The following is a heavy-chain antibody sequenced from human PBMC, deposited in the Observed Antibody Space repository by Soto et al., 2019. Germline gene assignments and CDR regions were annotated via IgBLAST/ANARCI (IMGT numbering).Heavy chain of an antibody. CDR1: GFTFSSYA. V-gene: IGHV3-23*01. D-gene: IGHD5-18*01. Sequence: GTLSLSCAAAGFTFSSYAMSWVRQAPGKGLEWVSGISGSGGYIYYADSVKGRFTISRDNSKDTLFLQMKSLRAEDTAVYYFANTGYNYGNRYVDYWGQGTLGIVSA. J-gene: IGHJ4*02. CDR2: ISGSGGYI. CDR3: ANTGYNYGNRYVDY.